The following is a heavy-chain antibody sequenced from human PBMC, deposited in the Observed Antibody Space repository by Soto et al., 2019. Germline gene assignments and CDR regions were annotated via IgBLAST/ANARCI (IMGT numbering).Heavy chain of an antibody. CDR1: GGTFSGYA. J-gene: IGHJ4*02. CDR2: FIPFFGSP. V-gene: IGHV1-69*01. D-gene: IGHD6-13*01. Sequence: QVQLVQSGAEVKKPGSSVKVSCKAYGGTFSGYAISWVRQAPGQRLEWMGAFIPFFGSPNYAQKFQGRLTITADDSTSTGYMELNSLTSDDTAVYYCARVGQQMDFDHWGQGTLVTVSS. CDR3: ARVGQQMDFDH.